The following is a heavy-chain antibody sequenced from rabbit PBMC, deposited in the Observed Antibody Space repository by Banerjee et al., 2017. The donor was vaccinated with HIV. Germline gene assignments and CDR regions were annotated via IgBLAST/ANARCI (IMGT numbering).Heavy chain of an antibody. J-gene: IGHJ4*01. D-gene: IGHD4-2*01. V-gene: IGHV1S45*01. Sequence: QEQLVESGGGLVQPEGSLALTCKASGFTISSSYFMCWVRQAPGKGLELIACIDGGSGGSTYYASWAKGRFTISKASSTTVTLQMTSLTAADTATYFCARGGMVVDLNLWGPGTLVTVS. CDR2: IDGGSGGST. CDR3: ARGGMVVDLNL. CDR1: GFTISSSYF.